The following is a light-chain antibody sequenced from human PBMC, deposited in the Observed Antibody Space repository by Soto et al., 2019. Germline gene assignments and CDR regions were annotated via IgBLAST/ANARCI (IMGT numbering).Light chain of an antibody. CDR2: ATS. CDR3: QQYNNWPLT. Sequence: DIVMTQSPATLSVSPGERATLSCRASHRVSSYLAWYQQKPGQAPRLLIYATSTRATGIPARFSGSGSGTEFSLTISSLQSEDFAVYYCQQYNNWPLTFGGGTKV. J-gene: IGKJ4*01. CDR1: HRVSSY. V-gene: IGKV3-15*01.